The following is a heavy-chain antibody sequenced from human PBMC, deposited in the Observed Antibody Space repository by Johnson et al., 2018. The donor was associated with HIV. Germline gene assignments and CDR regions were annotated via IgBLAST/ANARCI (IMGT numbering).Heavy chain of an antibody. CDR1: GFTVSYNY. CDR3: ARYSVRELQLPDGFDI. J-gene: IGHJ3*02. V-gene: IGHV3-66*01. CDR2: IYSGGST. D-gene: IGHD1-7*01. Sequence: VQLVESGGGLVQPGGSLRLSCAASGFTVSYNYMSWVRQAPGKGREWVSVIYSGGSTYYADSVKGRFTPSRDNSKNTRYLKINSLRAEDTAVYYCARYSVRELQLPDGFDIWGQVTMVTVSS.